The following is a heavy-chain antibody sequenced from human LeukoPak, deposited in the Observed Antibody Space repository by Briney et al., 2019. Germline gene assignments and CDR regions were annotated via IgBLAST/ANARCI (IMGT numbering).Heavy chain of an antibody. D-gene: IGHD3-9*01. CDR2: ISYDGSNK. Sequence: GGSLRLSCAASGFTFSSYAMHWVRQAPGKGLEWVAVISYDGSNKYYADSVKGRFTISRDNSKNTLYLQMNSLRAEDTAVYYCARSNPDDITAFDIWGQGTMVTVSS. V-gene: IGHV3-30*14. J-gene: IGHJ3*02. CDR1: GFTFSSYA. CDR3: ARSNPDDITAFDI.